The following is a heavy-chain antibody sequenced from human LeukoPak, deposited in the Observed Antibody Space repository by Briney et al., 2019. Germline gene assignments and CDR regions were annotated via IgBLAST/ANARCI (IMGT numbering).Heavy chain of an antibody. Sequence: PGGSLRLSCAASGFTFSSYEMNWVRQAPGEGLQWVSYISSSGSTIYYADSVKGRFTISRDNARNSLYLQMNSLRVEDTAVYYCARLPQLVQRHFDYWGQGTLVTVSS. CDR2: ISSSGSTI. CDR1: GFTFSSYE. D-gene: IGHD6-13*01. CDR3: ARLPQLVQRHFDY. J-gene: IGHJ4*02. V-gene: IGHV3-48*03.